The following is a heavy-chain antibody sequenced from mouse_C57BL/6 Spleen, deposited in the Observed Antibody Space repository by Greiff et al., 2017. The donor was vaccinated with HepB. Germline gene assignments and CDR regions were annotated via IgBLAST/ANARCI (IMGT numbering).Heavy chain of an antibody. CDR3: ARGTTVVARNYAMDY. CDR2: IYPGSGST. Sequence: QVQLQQSGAELVKPGASVKMSCKASGYTFTSYWITWVKQRPGQGLEWIGDIYPGSGSTNYNEKFKSKATLTVDTSSSTAYMQLSSLTSEDSAVYYCARGTTVVARNYAMDYWGQGTSVTVSS. J-gene: IGHJ4*01. CDR1: GYTFTSYW. D-gene: IGHD1-1*01. V-gene: IGHV1-55*01.